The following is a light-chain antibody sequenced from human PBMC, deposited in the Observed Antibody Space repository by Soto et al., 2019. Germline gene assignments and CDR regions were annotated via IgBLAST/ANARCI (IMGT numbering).Light chain of an antibody. V-gene: IGKV3-15*01. CDR1: QSVSSN. J-gene: IGKJ4*01. CDR2: GAS. CDR3: QQYNNWPLT. Sequence: EIVMTQSPATLSVSPGERATLSCRASQSVSSNLAWYQQKPGQAPRLLIYGASTRATGIPARFSGSRSGTEFTLTICSLQSEDFADYYCQQYNNWPLTFGGGTKVEIK.